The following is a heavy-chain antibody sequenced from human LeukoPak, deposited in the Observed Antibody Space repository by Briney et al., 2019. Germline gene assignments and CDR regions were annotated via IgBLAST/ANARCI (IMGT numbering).Heavy chain of an antibody. Sequence: PGGSLRLSCEASGFSFDDYAMHWARQAPGKGREWAAGISRNSYNIAYGDSVKGRFTISRDNAKKSLSLQMNSLGTEDTAFYYCAKSRDDGTGYYYDYWGQGVLVTVAS. CDR3: AKSRDDGTGYYYDY. D-gene: IGHD3-9*01. J-gene: IGHJ4*02. CDR1: GFSFDDYA. V-gene: IGHV3-9*01. CDR2: ISRNSYNI.